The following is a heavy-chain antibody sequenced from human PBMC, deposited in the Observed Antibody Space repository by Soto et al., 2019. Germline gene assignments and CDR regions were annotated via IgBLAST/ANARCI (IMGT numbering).Heavy chain of an antibody. J-gene: IGHJ4*02. D-gene: IGHD6-13*01. Sequence: ATLSLTCTVSRPSISSNYWTWIRPPPGKGLEWIGYVYNSVSTNYNPSLKSRVTISEDTSKSQFSLKVNSMTAADTAVYYCARYSRAAVAGYTLDNWGQGILVTVSS. CDR2: VYNSVST. CDR3: ARYSRAAVAGYTLDN. V-gene: IGHV4-59*01. CDR1: RPSISSNY.